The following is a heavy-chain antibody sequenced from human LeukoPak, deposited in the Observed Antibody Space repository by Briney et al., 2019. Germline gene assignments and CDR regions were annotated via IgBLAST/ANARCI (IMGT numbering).Heavy chain of an antibody. D-gene: IGHD3-10*01. J-gene: IGHJ4*02. CDR3: ARPTSRDIDY. Sequence: GESLKISCKSSGSTFTSNWIGWVREMPGRGLEWMGIIYPGDSDTRYSPSFQGQVTISADKSISTAYLQWSSLKASDTAVYYCARPTSRDIDYWGQGTLVTVSS. CDR1: GSTFTSNW. CDR2: IYPGDSDT. V-gene: IGHV5-51*01.